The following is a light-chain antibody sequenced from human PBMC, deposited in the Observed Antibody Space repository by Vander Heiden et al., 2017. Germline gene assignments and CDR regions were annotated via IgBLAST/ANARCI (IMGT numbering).Light chain of an antibody. CDR3: QTWATGIRV. CDR1: SGHSNYA. Sequence: QLVLTQSPSVSASLGASVTLTCTLSSGHSNYAIAWHQQQAEKGPRYLMKVNSDGGHTKGDGIPDRFSGSSSGAERYLTISSLQAEDEADYYCQTWATGIRVFGGGTNLTVL. CDR2: VNSDGGH. J-gene: IGLJ2*01. V-gene: IGLV4-69*01.